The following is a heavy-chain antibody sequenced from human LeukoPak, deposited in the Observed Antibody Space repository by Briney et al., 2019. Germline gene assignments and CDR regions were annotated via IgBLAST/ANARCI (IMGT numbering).Heavy chain of an antibody. J-gene: IGHJ4*02. V-gene: IGHV5-51*01. CDR3: VTLSVSGFDY. D-gene: IGHD1-26*01. Sequence: ETLTLTCTVSGGSISGYYWNWIRQPVGKGLEWMGIIYPGNSDTRYSPSFQGQVTISADTSISTAYLQWGSLKASDTAMYYCVTLSVSGFDYWGQGTLVTVSS. CDR1: GGSISGYY. CDR2: IYPGNSDT.